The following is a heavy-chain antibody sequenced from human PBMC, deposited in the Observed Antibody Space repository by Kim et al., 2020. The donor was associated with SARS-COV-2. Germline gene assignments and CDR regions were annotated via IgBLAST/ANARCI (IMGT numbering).Heavy chain of an antibody. CDR2: IYHSGST. J-gene: IGHJ6*02. Sequence: SETLSLTCAVSGGSISSSNWWSWVRQPPGKGLEWIGEIYHSGSTNYNPSLKSRVTISVDKSKNQFSLKLSSVTAADTAVYYCARALSGGSLYGMDVWGQGTTVTVSS. CDR1: GGSISSSNW. D-gene: IGHD2-15*01. V-gene: IGHV4-4*02. CDR3: ARALSGGSLYGMDV.